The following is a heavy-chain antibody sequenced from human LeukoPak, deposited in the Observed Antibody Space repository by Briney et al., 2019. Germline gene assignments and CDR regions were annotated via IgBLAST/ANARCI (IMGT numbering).Heavy chain of an antibody. D-gene: IGHD5-18*01. J-gene: IGHJ3*02. CDR1: GYTFTGYY. CDR3: ARGHRGYSYGYDAFDI. CDR2: INPNSGGT. Sequence: ASVKVSCKASGYTFTGYYMHWVRQAPGQGLEWMGWINPNSGGTNYAQKFQGRVTMTRDTSISTAYMELSRLRSDDTAVYYCARGHRGYSYGYDAFDIWGQGTMVTVSS. V-gene: IGHV1-2*02.